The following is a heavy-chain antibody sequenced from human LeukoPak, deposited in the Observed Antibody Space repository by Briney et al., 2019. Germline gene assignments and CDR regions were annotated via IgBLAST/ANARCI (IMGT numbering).Heavy chain of an antibody. CDR3: ARGRRDYSNYEGTLEY. D-gene: IGHD4-11*01. V-gene: IGHV3-48*01. CDR1: GFTFSSYT. J-gene: IGHJ4*02. CDR2: ISTSSRTI. Sequence: PGGSLRLSCAASGFTFSSYTMDWVRQAPGKGLEWVAYISTSSRTIYYADSVKGRFTISRDDAKNSLSLHMDSLRAEDTAVYYCARGRRDYSNYEGTLEYWGQGTLDTVSS.